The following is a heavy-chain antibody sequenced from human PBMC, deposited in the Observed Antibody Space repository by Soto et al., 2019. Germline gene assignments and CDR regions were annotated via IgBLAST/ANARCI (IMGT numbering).Heavy chain of an antibody. D-gene: IGHD1-26*01. Sequence: PGGSLRLSCAASGFTFSFSAIHWVRKAPGKGLEWVALISYDGTNKYYADSVKGRFTISRDNSKNTLYLQMSSLRAEDTAVYFCARDYVRAYIVGAIPLYWGQGTLVTVSS. V-gene: IGHV3-30-3*01. CDR2: ISYDGTNK. CDR1: GFTFSFSA. J-gene: IGHJ4*02. CDR3: ARDYVRAYIVGAIPLY.